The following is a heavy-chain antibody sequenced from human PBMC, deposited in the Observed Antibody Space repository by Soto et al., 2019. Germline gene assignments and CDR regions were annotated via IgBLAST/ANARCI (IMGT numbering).Heavy chain of an antibody. D-gene: IGHD2-8*01. CDR3: AKGAGCEPQYYFDY. Sequence: QVQLVQSGAEVPMPGASVKVSCKASGYTFTSYGIICVRQAPGQGLEWMGWITPYNGNTKYAHKLQGRVTMTTDTSTSTAYMELRSLRSDDTAVYYCAKGAGCEPQYYFDYWGQGTLVTVSS. CDR1: GYTFTSYG. V-gene: IGHV1-18*01. CDR2: ITPYNGNT. J-gene: IGHJ4*02.